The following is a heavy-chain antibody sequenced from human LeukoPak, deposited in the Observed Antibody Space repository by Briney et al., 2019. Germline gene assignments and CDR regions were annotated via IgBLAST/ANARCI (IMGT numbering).Heavy chain of an antibody. D-gene: IGHD6-13*01. V-gene: IGHV5-51*01. CDR1: GYNFTSYW. CDR3: ARLLRNIAAAVYYFDY. CDR2: IYPGDSDT. J-gene: IGHJ4*02. Sequence: GASLKISCKGSGYNFTSYWIGWVRQMPGKGLEWMGIIYPGDSDTRYSPSFQGQVTISADKSISTAYLQWSSLKASDTAMYYCARLLRNIAAAVYYFDYWGQGTLVTVSS.